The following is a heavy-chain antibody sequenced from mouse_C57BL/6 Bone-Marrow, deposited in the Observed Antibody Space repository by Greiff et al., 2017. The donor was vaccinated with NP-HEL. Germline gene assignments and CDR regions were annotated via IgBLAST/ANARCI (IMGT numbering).Heavy chain of an antibody. D-gene: IGHD2-5*01. CDR1: GFNIKDDY. V-gene: IGHV14-4*01. J-gene: IGHJ3*01. CDR3: TFYSNYPFAY. CDR2: IDPENGDT. Sequence: EVQLQQSGAELVRPGASVKLSCTASGFNIKDDYMHWVKQRPEQGLEWIGWIDPENGDTEYASKFQGKATITADTSSNTAYLQLSSLTSEDTAVYYCTFYSNYPFAYWGQGTLVTVSA.